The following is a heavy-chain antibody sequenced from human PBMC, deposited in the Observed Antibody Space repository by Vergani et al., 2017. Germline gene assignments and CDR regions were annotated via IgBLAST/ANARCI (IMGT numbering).Heavy chain of an antibody. V-gene: IGHV3-30-3*01. Sequence: VQLVESGGGLVKPGGSLRLSCAASGFTFSSYAMHWVRQAPGKGLEWVAVISYDGSNKYYADSVKGRFTISRDNSKNTLYLQMNSLRAEDTAVYYCARTTVTTYAGAFDIWGQGTMVTVSS. CDR1: GFTFSSYA. J-gene: IGHJ3*02. D-gene: IGHD4-17*01. CDR3: ARTTVTTYAGAFDI. CDR2: ISYDGSNK.